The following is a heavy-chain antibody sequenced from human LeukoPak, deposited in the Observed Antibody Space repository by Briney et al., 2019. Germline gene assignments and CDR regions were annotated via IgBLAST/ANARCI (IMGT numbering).Heavy chain of an antibody. CDR2: IYYSGST. Sequence: PSETLSLTCTVSGGSISSYYWSWIRQHPGKGLEWIGYIYYSGSTYYNPSLKSRVTISVDTSKNQFSLKLSSVTAADTAVYYCARSRTAAGTDYWGQGTLVTVSS. V-gene: IGHV4-59*06. D-gene: IGHD6-13*01. CDR1: GGSISSYY. J-gene: IGHJ4*02. CDR3: ARSRTAAGTDY.